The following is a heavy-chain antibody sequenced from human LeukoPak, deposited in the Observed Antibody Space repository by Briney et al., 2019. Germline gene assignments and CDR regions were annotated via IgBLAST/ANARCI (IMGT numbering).Heavy chain of an antibody. CDR2: IYYIGTT. CDR1: GGSISSYY. CDR3: AKGVNWFDP. Sequence: SETLSLTCTVSGGSISSYYWSWIRQSPGNGLEWIGYIYYIGTTNYNPSLKSRATISLDTSKKQFSLRLTSVTAADTAVYYCAKGVNWFDPWGRGTPVIVAS. V-gene: IGHV4-59*08. J-gene: IGHJ5*02.